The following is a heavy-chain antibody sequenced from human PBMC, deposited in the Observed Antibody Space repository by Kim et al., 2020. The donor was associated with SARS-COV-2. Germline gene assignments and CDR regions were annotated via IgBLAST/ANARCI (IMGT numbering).Heavy chain of an antibody. CDR3: ASKWSGYYFNLPLGTFDY. J-gene: IGHJ4*02. V-gene: IGHV4-39*01. CDR1: GGSISSSSYY. D-gene: IGHD3-3*01. CDR2: IYYSGST. Sequence: SETLSLTCTVSGGSISSSSYYWGWIRQPPGKGLEWIGSIYYSGSTYYNPSLKSRVTISVDTSKNQFSLKLGSVTAADTAVYYCASKWSGYYFNLPLGTFDYWGQGTLVTVSS.